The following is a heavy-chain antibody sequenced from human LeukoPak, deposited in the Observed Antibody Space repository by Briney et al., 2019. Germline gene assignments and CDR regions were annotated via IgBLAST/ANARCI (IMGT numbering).Heavy chain of an antibody. D-gene: IGHD3-22*01. V-gene: IGHV3-49*03. CDR3: TRDILGITMIVVDIDY. CDR2: IRSKAYGGTT. J-gene: IGHJ4*02. Sequence: PGGPLRLSCTASGFTFSSYAMSWFRQAPGKGLEWVGFIRSKAYGGTTEYVASVKGRFTISRDDSKSIAYLQMNSLKTEDTAVYYCTRDILGITMIVVDIDYWGQGTLVTVSS. CDR1: GFTFSSYA.